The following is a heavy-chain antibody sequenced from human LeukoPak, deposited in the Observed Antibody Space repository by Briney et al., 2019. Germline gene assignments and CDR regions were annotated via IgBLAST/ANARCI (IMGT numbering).Heavy chain of an antibody. CDR3: ARRAVAGTGFDY. J-gene: IGHJ4*02. Sequence: PGGSLRLSCAASEFTFSSYAMHWVRRPPGKGLKWVAVISYDGSNKYYADSVKGRFTISRDNSKNTLYLQMNSLRAEDTAVYYCARRAVAGTGFDYWGQGTLVTVSS. D-gene: IGHD6-19*01. V-gene: IGHV3-30*04. CDR2: ISYDGSNK. CDR1: EFTFSSYA.